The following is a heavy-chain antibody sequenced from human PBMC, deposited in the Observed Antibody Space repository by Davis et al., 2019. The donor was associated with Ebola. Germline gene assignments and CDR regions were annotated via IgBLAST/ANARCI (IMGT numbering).Heavy chain of an antibody. CDR2: ISYDGSHE. CDR1: GFIFRSYV. J-gene: IGHJ4*02. CDR3: VKSGIAVALVY. D-gene: IGHD6-19*01. Sequence: GESLKISCAASGFIFRSYVMSWVRQAPGKGLEWVALISYDGSHEYYADSVRGRFTISRDNSKNTLYLQMSSLRAEDTAVYYCVKSGIAVALVYWGQGTLVTVSS. V-gene: IGHV3-30*18.